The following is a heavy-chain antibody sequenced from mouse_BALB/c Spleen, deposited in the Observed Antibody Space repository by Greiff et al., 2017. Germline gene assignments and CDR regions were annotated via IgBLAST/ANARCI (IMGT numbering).Heavy chain of an antibody. V-gene: IGHV1-9*01. D-gene: IGHD1-2*01. J-gene: IGHJ4*01. Sequence: VKLMESGAVLMKPGASVKISCKATGYTFRSYWIEWVKQRPGHGLEWIGEILPGSGSTNYNEKFKGKATFTADTSSNTAYMQLSSLTSEDSAVYYCARPFIYYSAIDYWGQGTSVTGSS. CDR3: ARPFIYYSAIDY. CDR1: GYTFRSYW. CDR2: ILPGSGST.